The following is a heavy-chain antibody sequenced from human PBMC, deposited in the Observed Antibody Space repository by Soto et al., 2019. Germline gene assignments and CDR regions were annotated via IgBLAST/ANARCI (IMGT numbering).Heavy chain of an antibody. D-gene: IGHD1-26*01. Sequence: QVLRMQSGPEVKKPGASVKVSCKASGYTFNNYGISWVRQVPGQGLEWMGWISGYNGNTNYAQKIQGRVTVTRDTSTATAYMELRSLRSDDTAIYYCARGSESFDLWGQGTLVTVSS. V-gene: IGHV1-18*01. J-gene: IGHJ4*02. CDR2: ISGYNGNT. CDR3: ARGSESFDL. CDR1: GYTFNNYG.